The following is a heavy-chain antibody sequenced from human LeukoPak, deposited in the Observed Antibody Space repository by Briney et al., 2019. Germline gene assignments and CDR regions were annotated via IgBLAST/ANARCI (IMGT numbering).Heavy chain of an antibody. J-gene: IGHJ3*02. CDR2: IYYSGST. CDR1: GGSISSYY. CDR3: ARAGDFWSGYSPDAFDI. Sequence: PSETLSLTCTVSGGSISSYYWSWIRQPPGKGLEWIGYIYYSGSTNYNPSLKSRVTISVDTSKNQFSLKLSSVTAADTAVYYCARAGDFWSGYSPDAFDIWGQGTMVTVSS. D-gene: IGHD3-3*01. V-gene: IGHV4-59*01.